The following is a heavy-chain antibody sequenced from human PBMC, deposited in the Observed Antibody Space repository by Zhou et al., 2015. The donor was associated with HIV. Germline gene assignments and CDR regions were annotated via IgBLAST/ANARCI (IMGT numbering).Heavy chain of an antibody. CDR2: ISWNSGSI. Sequence: EVQLVESGGGLVQPGRSLRLSCAASGFTFDDYAMHWVRQAPGKGLEWVSGISWNSGSIGYADSVKGRFTISRDNAKNSLYLQMNSLRAEDTALYYCAKGVIAVAGPYYYYGMDVWGQGP. J-gene: IGHJ6*02. CDR1: GFTFDDYA. D-gene: IGHD6-19*01. CDR3: AKGVIAVAGPYYYYGMDV. V-gene: IGHV3-9*01.